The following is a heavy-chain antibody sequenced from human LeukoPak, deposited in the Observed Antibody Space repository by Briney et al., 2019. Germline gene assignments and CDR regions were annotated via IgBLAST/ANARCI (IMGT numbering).Heavy chain of an antibody. CDR2: IYYSGST. CDR1: GGSISSYY. J-gene: IGHJ6*02. CDR3: ARSQPLSLYDYVDYYGMDV. D-gene: IGHD3-16*01. V-gene: IGHV4-59*01. Sequence: PSETLSLTCTVSGGSISSYYWSWIRQPPGKGLEWIGYIYYSGSTNYNPSLKSRVTISVDTSKNQFSLKLSSVTAADTAVYYCARSQPLSLYDYVDYYGMDVWGQGTTVTVSS.